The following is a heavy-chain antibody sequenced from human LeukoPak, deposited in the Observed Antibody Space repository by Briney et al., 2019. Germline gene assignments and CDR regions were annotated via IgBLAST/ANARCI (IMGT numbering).Heavy chain of an antibody. CDR2: IYHSGST. J-gene: IGHJ4*02. CDR1: GYSISGGYY. V-gene: IGHV4-38-2*02. Sequence: PSETLSLTCTVSGYSISGGYYWGWIRQPPGKGLEWIGSIYHSGSTYYNPSLKSRVTISVDTSKNQFSLKLSSVTAADTAVYYCASVSDSSGGDFDYWGQGTLVTVSS. D-gene: IGHD6-6*01. CDR3: ASVSDSSGGDFDY.